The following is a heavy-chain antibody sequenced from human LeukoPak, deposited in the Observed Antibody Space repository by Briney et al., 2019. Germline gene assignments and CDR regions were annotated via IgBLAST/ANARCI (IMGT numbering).Heavy chain of an antibody. V-gene: IGHV4-34*01. CDR2: IYHSGST. CDR1: GGSFSGYY. D-gene: IGHD3-3*01. Sequence: SETLSLTCAVYGGSFSGYYWGWIRQPPGKGLEWIGSIYHSGSTNYNPSLKSRVTISVDTSKKQFSLKLSSVTAADTAVYYCARRYDFWSGYPPPLDYWGQGTLVTVSS. J-gene: IGHJ4*02. CDR3: ARRYDFWSGYPPPLDY.